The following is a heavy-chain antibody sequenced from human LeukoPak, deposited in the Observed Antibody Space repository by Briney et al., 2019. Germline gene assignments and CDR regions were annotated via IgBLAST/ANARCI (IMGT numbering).Heavy chain of an antibody. D-gene: IGHD2-15*01. J-gene: IGHJ4*02. V-gene: IGHV4-59*01. CDR1: GGSISSYY. Sequence: SETLSLTCTVSGGSISSYYWSWIRQPPGKGLEWIGHIYGSGSTNYNPSLKSRVTISAYTSKNQLSLKLSSVTAADTAVYYCARVGCSGGSCYPDYWGQGTLVTVSS. CDR3: ARVGCSGGSCYPDY. CDR2: IYGSGST.